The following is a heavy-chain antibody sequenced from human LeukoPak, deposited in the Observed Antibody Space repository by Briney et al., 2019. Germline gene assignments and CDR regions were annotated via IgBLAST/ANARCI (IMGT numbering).Heavy chain of an antibody. CDR2: ISAYNGNT. CDR1: GYTFTSYG. Sequence: ASVKVSCKASGYTFTSYGISWVRQAPGQGLEWMGWISAYNGNTNYAQKLQGRVTMTRDTSISTAYMELSRLRSDDTAVYYCAREGRVRQWLVHELDYWGQGTLVTVSS. V-gene: IGHV1-18*01. CDR3: AREGRVRQWLVHELDY. J-gene: IGHJ4*02. D-gene: IGHD6-19*01.